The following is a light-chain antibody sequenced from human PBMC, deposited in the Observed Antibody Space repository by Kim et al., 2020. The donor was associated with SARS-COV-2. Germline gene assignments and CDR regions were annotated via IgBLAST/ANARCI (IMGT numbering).Light chain of an antibody. CDR1: KLGDKY. Sequence: VSRGQTASITCSGDKLGDKYACWYQLKPGQSPLLVIYQDTMRPSGIPERFSASNSGNTATLTISGTQAVDEADYYCQAWDTSLGVVFGGGTQLTVL. CDR2: QDT. J-gene: IGLJ2*01. CDR3: QAWDTSLGVV. V-gene: IGLV3-1*01.